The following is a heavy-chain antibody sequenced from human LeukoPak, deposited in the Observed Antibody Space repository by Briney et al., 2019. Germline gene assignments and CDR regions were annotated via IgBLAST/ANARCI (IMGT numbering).Heavy chain of an antibody. V-gene: IGHV4-30-4*08. Sequence: PSQTLSLTCTVSGGSISSGDYYWSWIRQPPGKGLEWIGYIYYSGSTYYNPSLKSRVTISVDTSKNQFSLKLSSVTAADTAVYYCARGLQPTYYYGSGSYYNVESFDYWGQGTLVTVSS. J-gene: IGHJ4*02. CDR2: IYYSGST. CDR1: GGSISSGDYY. CDR3: ARGLQPTYYYGSGSYYNVESFDY. D-gene: IGHD3-10*01.